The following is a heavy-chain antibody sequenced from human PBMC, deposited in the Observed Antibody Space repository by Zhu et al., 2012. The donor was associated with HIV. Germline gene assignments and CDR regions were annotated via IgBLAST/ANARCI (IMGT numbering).Heavy chain of an antibody. V-gene: IGHV4-59*01. D-gene: IGHD3-10*01. CDR1: GDSINTCY. Sequence: QVQLQESGPGLVKPSETLSLTCTISGDSINTCYWSWIRQPPGKGLEWIGYVNYSGTTKYSSSLKSRVTISVDTSNNQLSLKLSSVTAADTAVYYCARQYLGSGLSVRPWGQGTLVTVSS. J-gene: IGHJ5*02. CDR2: VNYSGTT. CDR3: ARQYLGSGLSVRP.